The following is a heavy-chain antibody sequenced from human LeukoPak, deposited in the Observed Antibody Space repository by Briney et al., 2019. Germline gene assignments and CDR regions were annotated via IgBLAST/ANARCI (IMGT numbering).Heavy chain of an antibody. D-gene: IGHD3-16*01. J-gene: IGHJ4*02. V-gene: IGHV3-23*01. Sequence: GGSLRLSCAGSGFIFSNYAMSWVRQAPGQGLEWVLTISNSGDATFYADAVKGRFTISRDNSKNTLYLEMSSLRVEDTAIYYCAKWPEGAMDYFDYWGQGTLVTVSS. CDR1: GFIFSNYA. CDR2: ISNSGDAT. CDR3: AKWPEGAMDYFDY.